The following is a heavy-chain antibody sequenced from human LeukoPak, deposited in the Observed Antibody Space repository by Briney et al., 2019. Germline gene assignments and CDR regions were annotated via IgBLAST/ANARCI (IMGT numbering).Heavy chain of an antibody. Sequence: PGGSLRLSCATSGFTFSSHNMNWVRQAPGKGLDWVSSISSTSTYIYCADSVKGRFTISRDDAKNALYLQMNSPRAEDTAVYYCARVRYCSGGSCYIFDFWGQGTLVTLSS. D-gene: IGHD2-15*01. CDR1: GFTFSSHN. V-gene: IGHV3-21*01. CDR3: ARVRYCSGGSCYIFDF. J-gene: IGHJ4*02. CDR2: ISSTSTYI.